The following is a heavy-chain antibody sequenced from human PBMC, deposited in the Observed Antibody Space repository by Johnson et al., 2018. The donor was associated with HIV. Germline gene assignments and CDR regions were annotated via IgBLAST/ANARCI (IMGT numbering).Heavy chain of an antibody. Sequence: MQLVESGGSVVRPGGSLRLSCATSGFTFEDYGMSCVRQVPGKGLEWVSGINWNGGSTGYADSVKGRFTISRDNSKNTLYLQMNSLRAEDTAVYYCARGGYSSSWPDPDAFDIWGQGTMVTGSS. CDR2: INWNGGST. CDR3: ARGGYSSSWPDPDAFDI. J-gene: IGHJ3*02. CDR1: GFTFEDYG. V-gene: IGHV3-20*04. D-gene: IGHD6-13*01.